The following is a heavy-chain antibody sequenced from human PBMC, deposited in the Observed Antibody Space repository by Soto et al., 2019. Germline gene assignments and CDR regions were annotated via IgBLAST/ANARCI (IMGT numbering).Heavy chain of an antibody. CDR2: IEDNGTYK. CDR3: ARASHGMDV. Sequence: GGSLRLSCAASGFTFSSYWMSWVRQAPGKGLEWVANIEDNGTYKYYVDSVKGRFTVSRDNAKNSLYLQMNSLRVEDTAVYYCARASHGMDVWGQGTTVTVSS. CDR1: GFTFSSYW. J-gene: IGHJ6*02. V-gene: IGHV3-7*01.